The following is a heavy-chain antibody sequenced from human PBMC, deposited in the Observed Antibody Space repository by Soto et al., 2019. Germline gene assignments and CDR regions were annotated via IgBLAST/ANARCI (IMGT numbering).Heavy chain of an antibody. V-gene: IGHV6-1*01. Sequence: PSQTLSLTCAISGDSVSSNSAACNWIRQSPSRGLEWLGRTYYTSKWYNDYAVSVKSRITINPDTSKNQFSLQLNSVTPEDTDVYYCARVSSSSPHFDYWGQGTLVTVSS. CDR1: GDSVSSNSAA. CDR2: TYYTSKWYN. CDR3: ARVSSSSPHFDY. D-gene: IGHD6-13*01. J-gene: IGHJ4*02.